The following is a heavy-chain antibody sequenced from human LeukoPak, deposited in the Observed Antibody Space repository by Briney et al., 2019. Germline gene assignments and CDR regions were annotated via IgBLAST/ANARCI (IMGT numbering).Heavy chain of an antibody. CDR2: IWSDGINK. CDR3: ARSTYSSSSYYFDY. J-gene: IGHJ4*02. V-gene: IGHV3-33*01. Sequence: GGSLRLSCAASGFTFSNYGIHWVRQAPGKGLEWVAVIWSDGINKYYVDSVKGRFTISRDNSKNTLYLQMNSLRADDRAVYYCARSTYSSSSYYFDYWGQGSLVTVSS. D-gene: IGHD6-13*01. CDR1: GFTFSNYG.